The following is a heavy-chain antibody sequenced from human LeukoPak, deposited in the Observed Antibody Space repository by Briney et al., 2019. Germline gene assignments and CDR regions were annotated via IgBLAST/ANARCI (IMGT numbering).Heavy chain of an antibody. CDR2: IWSDGSHI. CDR3: ARDGGGWNFDY. V-gene: IGHV3-33*01. D-gene: IGHD6-19*01. CDR1: GLPFDTSY. J-gene: IGHJ4*01. Sequence: GGSLRLSCAASGLPFDTSYMHWVRQGPGKRLEWVAVIWSDGSHINYADSVKGRFTISRDNSKNTLYLQMNSLRADDAAVYYCARDGGGWNFDYWGHGTLVTVSS.